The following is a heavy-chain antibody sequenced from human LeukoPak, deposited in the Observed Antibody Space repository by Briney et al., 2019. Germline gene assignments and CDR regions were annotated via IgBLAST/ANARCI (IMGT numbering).Heavy chain of an antibody. CDR3: ARDSSYGN. Sequence: KTGGSLRLSCAASGFTCSSYSINWVRQAPGKGLEWVSSISSSSSYIYYAESVKGRFTISRDNAKNSLYLQMNSLRAEDTAVYYCARDSSYGNWGQGTLVTVSS. V-gene: IGHV3-21*01. CDR1: GFTCSSYS. CDR2: ISSSSSYI. J-gene: IGHJ4*02. D-gene: IGHD5-18*01.